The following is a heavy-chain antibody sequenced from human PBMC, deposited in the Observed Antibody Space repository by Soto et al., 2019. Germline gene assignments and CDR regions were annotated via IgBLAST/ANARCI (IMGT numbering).Heavy chain of an antibody. Sequence: GESLKLSCKGSGYSFTSYWIGWVRQMPGKGLEWMGIIYPGDSDTRYSPSFQGQVTISADKSISTAYLQWSSLKASDTAMYYCAGRIAAAGYQFDPWGQGTLVTVSS. D-gene: IGHD6-13*01. CDR2: IYPGDSDT. CDR1: GYSFTSYW. J-gene: IGHJ5*02. V-gene: IGHV5-51*01. CDR3: AGRIAAAGYQFDP.